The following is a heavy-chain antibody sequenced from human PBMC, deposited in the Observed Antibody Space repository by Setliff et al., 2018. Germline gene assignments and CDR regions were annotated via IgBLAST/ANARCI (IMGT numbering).Heavy chain of an antibody. CDR1: GFTVSSNS. J-gene: IGHJ3*01. CDR3: AKDSRSGGTYPLVDFDV. D-gene: IGHD2-15*01. Sequence: GSLRLSCAASGFTVSSNSISWVCQAPGKGPEWVSSISGSGGLPNYADSVEGRFTISRDNSQNTVFLQMNSLRVEDTAVYYCAKDSRSGGTYPLVDFDVWGQGTMVTVSS. CDR2: ISGSGGLP. V-gene: IGHV3-23*01.